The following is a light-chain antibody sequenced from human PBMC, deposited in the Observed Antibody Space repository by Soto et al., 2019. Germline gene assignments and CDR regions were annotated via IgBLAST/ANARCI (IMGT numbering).Light chain of an antibody. J-gene: IGKJ1*01. CDR1: QSVSSSF. CDR3: QQYGSSGT. Sequence: EIVLTQSPGTLSLSPGERATLSCRASQSVSSSFLAWYQQRPGQAPRLIIYAASSRATGIPDRFSGSGSGTDFTLTISRLEPEDFAVHYCQQYGSSGTFGQGTKVDIK. CDR2: AAS. V-gene: IGKV3-20*01.